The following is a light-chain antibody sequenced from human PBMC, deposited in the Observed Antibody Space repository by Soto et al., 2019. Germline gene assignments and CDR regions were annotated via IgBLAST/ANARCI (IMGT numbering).Light chain of an antibody. CDR2: SSS. J-gene: IGKJ3*01. CDR3: QQSYSTRFT. Sequence: FQMTQSPSSLSASVGDRVTITCRASQSINTYLNWYQFKPGKAPKLLIFSSSNLQTGVPSRFSGSGSGTHFTLTITRLQPEDSATYYCQQSYSTRFTFGLGTQVEI. V-gene: IGKV1-39*01. CDR1: QSINTY.